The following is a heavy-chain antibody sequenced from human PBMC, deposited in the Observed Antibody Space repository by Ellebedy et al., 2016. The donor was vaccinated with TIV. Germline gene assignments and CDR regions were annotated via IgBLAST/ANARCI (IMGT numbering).Heavy chain of an antibody. D-gene: IGHD6-19*01. J-gene: IGHJ4*02. Sequence: MPSETLSLTCAVSGGSISSDNWWSLVRQAPGKGLEWIWEIYHSGNTNYNPSLKTRVTISVDKSKNQFSLKLNSVTAADTAVYYCARQGSGWATGYWGQGTLVTVSS. CDR2: IYHSGNT. CDR1: GGSISSDNW. CDR3: ARQGSGWATGY. V-gene: IGHV4-4*02.